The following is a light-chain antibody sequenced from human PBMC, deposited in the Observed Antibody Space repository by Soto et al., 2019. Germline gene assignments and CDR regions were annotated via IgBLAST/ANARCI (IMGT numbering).Light chain of an antibody. CDR2: GNS. CDR1: SANIGAGYA. V-gene: IGLV1-40*01. J-gene: IGLJ2*01. CDR3: QSYDSSLSGSVV. Sequence: QSVLTQPPSVSGAPGERVTISCTGSSANIGAGYAVHRYQQLPGTAPKLLIYGNSNRPSGVPDRSSGSKSGTSASLPLTGLQAEDEADDYCQSYDSSLSGSVVFGGGTKLTVL.